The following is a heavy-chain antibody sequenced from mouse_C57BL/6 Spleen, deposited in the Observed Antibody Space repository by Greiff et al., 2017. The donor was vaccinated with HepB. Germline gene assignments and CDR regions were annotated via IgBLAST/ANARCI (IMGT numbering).Heavy chain of an antibody. D-gene: IGHD1-1*01. CDR1: GYTFTSYW. CDR2: IDPNSGGT. J-gene: IGHJ2*01. V-gene: IGHV1-72*01. CDR3: AITTVVAYYFDY. Sequence: QVHVKQPGAELVKPGASVKLSCKASGYTFTSYWMHWVKQRPGRGLEWIGRIDPNSGGTKYNEKFKSKATLTVDKPSSTAYMQLCSLTSEDSAVYYCAITTVVAYYFDYWGQGTTLTVSS.